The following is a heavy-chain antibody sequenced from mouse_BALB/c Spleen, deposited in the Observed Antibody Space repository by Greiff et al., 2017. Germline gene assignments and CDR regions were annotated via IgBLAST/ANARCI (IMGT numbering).Heavy chain of an antibody. J-gene: IGHJ4*01. CDR1: GYAFTNYL. CDR3: ARGRVYYYAMDY. Sequence: VKLMESGAELVRPGTSVKVSCKASGYAFTNYLIEWVKQRPGQGLEWIGVINPGSGGTNYNEKFKGKATLTADKSSSTAYMQLSSLTSDDSAVYFCARGRVYYYAMDYWGQGTSVTVSS. CDR2: INPGSGGT. V-gene: IGHV1-54*03.